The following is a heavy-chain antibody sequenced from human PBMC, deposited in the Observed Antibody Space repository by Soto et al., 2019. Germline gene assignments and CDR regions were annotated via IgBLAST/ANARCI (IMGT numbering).Heavy chain of an antibody. CDR2: IIPIIGTP. D-gene: IGHD3-22*01. CDR3: ARSGSVVVISQVAN. J-gene: IGHJ4*02. V-gene: IGHV1-69*01. CDR1: GGTFSTYA. Sequence: QVQLVQSGAEVKKPGSSVKISCKASGGTFSTYAFSWVRQAPGQGLEWVGGIIPIIGTPYYAQNFMGRLTINADESTATDYMELSSLTFEDTAIYYCARSGSVVVISQVANWGQGTLLTVSS.